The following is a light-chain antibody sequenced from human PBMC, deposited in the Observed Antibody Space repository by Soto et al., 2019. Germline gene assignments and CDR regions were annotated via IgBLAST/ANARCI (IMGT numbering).Light chain of an antibody. CDR1: QSVSGD. V-gene: IGKV3-20*01. J-gene: IGKJ4*01. CDR3: QQYGSSPP. Sequence: TLSPATLSVYTSERAPLSCRASQSVSGDLAWYQHRPGQSPRLLIYATSSRATGIPDRFTGGGAGTGFTLTISRLEPEDSAVYYCQQYGSSPPFGGVTKV. CDR2: ATS.